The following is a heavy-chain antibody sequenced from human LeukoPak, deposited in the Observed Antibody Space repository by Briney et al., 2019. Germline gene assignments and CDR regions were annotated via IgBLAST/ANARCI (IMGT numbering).Heavy chain of an antibody. V-gene: IGHV3-64D*08. CDR2: ITSNGGST. CDR3: VTVGMTSIWSYLRFDP. Sequence: PGGSLRLSCSASGFTFSTNSMHWVRQAPGKGLEFVSAITSNGGSTYCADSVKGRFTISRDNSKNTLYLQMSSLRAEDTAVYYCVTVGMTSIWSYLRFDPRGQGTLVSVSS. J-gene: IGHJ5*02. D-gene: IGHD1-26*01. CDR1: GFTFSTNS.